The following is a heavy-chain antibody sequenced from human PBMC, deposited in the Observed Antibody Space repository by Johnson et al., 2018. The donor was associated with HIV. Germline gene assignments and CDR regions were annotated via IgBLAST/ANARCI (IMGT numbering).Heavy chain of an antibody. Sequence: QVQLVESGGGVVQPGRSLRLSCAASGFTFSSYAMHWVRQAPGKGLEWVAVISYDGSNKYYADSVKGRFTIYRDNSKNTLYLQMNSLRAEDTAVYYCARDRPMAPFDIWGQGTMVTVSS. J-gene: IGHJ3*02. CDR2: ISYDGSNK. CDR3: ARDRPMAPFDI. D-gene: IGHD5-24*01. CDR1: GFTFSSYA. V-gene: IGHV3-30-3*01.